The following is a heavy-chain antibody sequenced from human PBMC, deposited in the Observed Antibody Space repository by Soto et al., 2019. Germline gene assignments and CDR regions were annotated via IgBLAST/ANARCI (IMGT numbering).Heavy chain of an antibody. D-gene: IGHD3-10*02. V-gene: IGHV3-30*18. CDR1: GFIFNRFG. J-gene: IGHJ4*02. CDR3: AKAVDISVRGVPPSDY. CDR2: ISYDGNMK. Sequence: PGGSLRLSCAASGFIFNRFGMHWVRQAPGKGLEWVAVISYDGNMKFYVDSVKGRFTISRDNSHNTLYLQMNSLRPEDTAMYYCAKAVDISVRGVPPSDYWGQGTLVTV.